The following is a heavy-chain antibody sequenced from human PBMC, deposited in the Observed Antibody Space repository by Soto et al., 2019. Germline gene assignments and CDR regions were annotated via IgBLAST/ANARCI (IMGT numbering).Heavy chain of an antibody. J-gene: IGHJ6*02. CDR1: GGSISSYY. CDR3: ARAGDYYYYYGMDV. Sequence: SETLSLTCTVSGGSISSYYWSWIRQPPGKGLEWIGYIYYSGSTNYNPSLKSRVTISVDTSKNQFSLKLSSVTAADTAVYYCARAGDYYYYYGMDVWGQGTTVTVSS. D-gene: IGHD3-10*01. V-gene: IGHV4-59*01. CDR2: IYYSGST.